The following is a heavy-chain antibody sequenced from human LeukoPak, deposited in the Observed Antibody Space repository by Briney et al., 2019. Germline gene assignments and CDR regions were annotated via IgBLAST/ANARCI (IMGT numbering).Heavy chain of an antibody. V-gene: IGHV3-74*01. CDR1: GFTFSLYW. J-gene: IGHJ5*02. CDR2: LNEDGSTA. CDR3: VRERIYYSDLAYKERENFDP. D-gene: IGHD1-1*01. Sequence: PGGSLRLSCAASGFTFSLYWMHWVPHGPGKGLMWVSRLNEDGSTADYADSVKGRFTMSRDNAKGKVFLEMRSLTVEDTAIYFCVRERIYYSDLAYKERENFDPWGRGTLVTVSS.